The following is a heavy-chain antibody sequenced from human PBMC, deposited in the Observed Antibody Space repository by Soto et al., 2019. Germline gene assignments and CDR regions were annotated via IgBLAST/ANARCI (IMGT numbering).Heavy chain of an antibody. D-gene: IGHD3-10*01. CDR3: ARDGYDGSGSPYPAY. CDR1: GGAMSEYF. Sequence: SETLSLTCSVSGGAMSEYFCIWSRHSPCKGLEWIGYIYYLGSTDYNPSLKSRVTISVDTSKRQFSLRLTSVTAADTAVYYCARDGYDGSGSPYPAYWGPGTQVTVSS. V-gene: IGHV4-59*01. CDR2: IYYLGST. J-gene: IGHJ4*02.